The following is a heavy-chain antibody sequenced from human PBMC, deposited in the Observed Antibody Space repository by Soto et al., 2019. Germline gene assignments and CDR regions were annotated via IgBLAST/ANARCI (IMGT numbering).Heavy chain of an antibody. J-gene: IGHJ3*02. CDR3: ASSEGVETNAFDI. CDR2: INPNSGGT. D-gene: IGHD3-3*01. V-gene: IGHV1-2*04. Sequence: ASVKVSCNASGYTFTGYYMHLVRQAPGQGLEWMGWINPNSGGTNYAQKFQGWVTMTRDTSISTAYMELSRLRSDDTAVYYCASSEGVETNAFDIWGQGTMVTVSS. CDR1: GYTFTGYY.